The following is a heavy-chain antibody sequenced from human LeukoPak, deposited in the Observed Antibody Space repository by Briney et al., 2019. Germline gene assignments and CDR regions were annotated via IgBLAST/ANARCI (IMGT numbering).Heavy chain of an antibody. CDR1: GGSISNYY. J-gene: IGHJ4*02. D-gene: IGHD3-10*01. CDR2: IHYSGST. V-gene: IGHV4-59*08. CDR3: ARHMVRGVIDY. Sequence: SETLSLTCTVSGGSISNYYWSWIRQPPGKGLEWIGYIHYSGSTNYNPSLKSRVTISVDTSKNQFSLKLSSVTAADTAVYYCARHMVRGVIDYWGQGTLVTVSS.